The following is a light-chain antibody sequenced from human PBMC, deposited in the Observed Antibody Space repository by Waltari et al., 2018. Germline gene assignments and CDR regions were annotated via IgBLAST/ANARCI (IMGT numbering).Light chain of an antibody. CDR1: QDISNY. CDR3: QEYGNALT. V-gene: IGKV1-33*01. Sequence: DIQMTQSPSSLSASVGDRVTITCQASQDISNYLNWYQQKPGKAPKLLIYDASNLETGVPSRFSGSGSGTDFTFTISSLQPEDIATYYCQEYGNALTFGGGTKVEIK. J-gene: IGKJ4*01. CDR2: DAS.